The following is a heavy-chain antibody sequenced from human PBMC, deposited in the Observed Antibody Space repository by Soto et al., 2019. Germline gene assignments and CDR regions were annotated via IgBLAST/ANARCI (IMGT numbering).Heavy chain of an antibody. Sequence: SETLSLTCAVYGGSFSGYYWSWIRQPPGKGLEWIGEINHSGSTNYNPSLKSRVTISVDTSKNQFSLKLSSVTAADTAVYYCARGDIVVVGNRLDVWGKGTTVTVSS. CDR1: GGSFSGYY. D-gene: IGHD2-15*01. CDR3: ARGDIVVVGNRLDV. V-gene: IGHV4-34*01. CDR2: INHSGST. J-gene: IGHJ6*04.